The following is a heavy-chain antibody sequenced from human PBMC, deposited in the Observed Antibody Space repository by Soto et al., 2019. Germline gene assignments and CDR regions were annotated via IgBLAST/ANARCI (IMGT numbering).Heavy chain of an antibody. CDR3: ARDLGANYGMYV. CDR2: IWYDGSNK. Sequence: QVQLVESGGGVVQPGRSLRLSCAASGFTFSSYGMHWVRQAPGKGLEWVAVIWYDGSNKYYADSVKGRFTISRDNSKNTLYLQMNSLRAEDTAVYYCARDLGANYGMYVWGQGTTVTVSS. J-gene: IGHJ6*02. CDR1: GFTFSSYG. V-gene: IGHV3-33*01. D-gene: IGHD1-26*01.